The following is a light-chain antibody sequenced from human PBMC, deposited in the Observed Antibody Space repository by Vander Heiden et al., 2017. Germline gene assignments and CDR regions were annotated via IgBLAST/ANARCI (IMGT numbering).Light chain of an antibody. CDR3: GTWDSSLSAGI. Sequence: SVLTQPPSVSAAPGQKVTMSCPGSRSNIGHNFVAWYQQFPGTAPKLLIYENDKRPSGVSDRFSASKSGTTATLVITGLQTGDEADYTCGTWDSSLSAGIFGGGTKLTVL. CDR2: END. V-gene: IGLV1-51*02. J-gene: IGLJ2*01. CDR1: RSNIGHNF.